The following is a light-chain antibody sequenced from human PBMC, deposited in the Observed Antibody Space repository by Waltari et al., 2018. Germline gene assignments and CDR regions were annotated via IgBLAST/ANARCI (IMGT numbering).Light chain of an antibody. CDR3: QQYNNWPPLT. CDR2: GAS. CDR1: QSVSSN. Sequence: EIVMTQSPATLSVSPGERATLSCRASQSVSSNLAWYQQKPGQAPRLLIYGASTRATGIPARFSGSGSGTEFTLTISSMQSEDFAVYYXQQYNNWPPLTFGQGTKLEIK. J-gene: IGKJ2*01. V-gene: IGKV3-15*01.